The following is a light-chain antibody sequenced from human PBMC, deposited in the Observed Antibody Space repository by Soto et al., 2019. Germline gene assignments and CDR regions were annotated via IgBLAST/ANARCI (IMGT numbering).Light chain of an antibody. V-gene: IGKV1-39*01. J-gene: IGKJ5*01. CDR2: PXS. Sequence: DIXMTQSPSTLSASLGDRVTVPXRASQSISSWFAWYQQQQGXAPKXXXYPXSSLQSGVPSRLSGRGSGTDFTLTISSLQPEDYATYYCQQSYSTTITFGQGTRLEI. CDR3: QQSYSTTIT. CDR1: QSISSW.